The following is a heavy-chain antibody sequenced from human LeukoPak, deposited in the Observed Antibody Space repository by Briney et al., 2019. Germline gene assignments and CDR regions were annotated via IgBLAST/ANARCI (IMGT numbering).Heavy chain of an antibody. CDR2: INPNSGGT. V-gene: IGHV1-2*02. Sequence: GASVKVSCKASGYTFTGYYMHWVRQAPGQGLEWMGWINPNSGGTNYAQKFQGRVTMTRDTSISTAYMELSRLRSDDTAVYYCARDLYCSSTSCYPLNYYYYYMDVWGKGTTVTVSS. CDR1: GYTFTGYY. CDR3: ARDLYCSSTSCYPLNYYYYYMDV. D-gene: IGHD2-2*01. J-gene: IGHJ6*03.